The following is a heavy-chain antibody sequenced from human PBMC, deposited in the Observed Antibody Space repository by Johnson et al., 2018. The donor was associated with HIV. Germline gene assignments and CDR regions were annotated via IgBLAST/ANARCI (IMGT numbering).Heavy chain of an antibody. CDR1: GFTFSDYY. CDR3: AKDLSGYSYGYGAFDI. D-gene: IGHD5-18*01. V-gene: IGHV3-11*04. Sequence: QVQLVESGGGVVQPGRSLRLSCAASGFTFSDYYMSWIRQAPGKGLEWVSYISSSGSTIYYADSVTGRFTISRDNSKNTLYLQMNSLRAEDTAVYYCAKDLSGYSYGYGAFDIWGQGTMVTVSS. CDR2: ISSSGSTI. J-gene: IGHJ3*02.